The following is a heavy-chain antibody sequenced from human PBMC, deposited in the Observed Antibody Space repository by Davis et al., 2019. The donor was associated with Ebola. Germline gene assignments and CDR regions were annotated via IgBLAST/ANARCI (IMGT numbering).Heavy chain of an antibody. J-gene: IGHJ4*02. V-gene: IGHV3-53*01. D-gene: IGHD5-18*01. CDR1: GFTVSSNY. CDR3: ARVDTAMGKDY. Sequence: GESLKISCAASGFTVSSNYMSWVRQAPGKGLEWVSVIYSGGSTYYADSVKGRFTISRDNSKNTLYLQMNSLRAEDTDVYYCARVDTAMGKDYWGQGTLVTVSS. CDR2: IYSGGST.